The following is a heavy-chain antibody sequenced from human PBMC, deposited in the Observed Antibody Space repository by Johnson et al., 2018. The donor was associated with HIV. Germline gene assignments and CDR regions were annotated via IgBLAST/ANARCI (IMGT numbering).Heavy chain of an antibody. V-gene: IGHV3-NL1*01. CDR1: GFTFDDYG. CDR3: AQEGPLTVTTVMDAFDI. D-gene: IGHD4-17*01. CDR2: IFTGGST. J-gene: IGHJ3*02. Sequence: QEQLVESGGGVVRPGRSLILSCSSSGFTFDDYGMRWVLHAPWKVLEWVSVIFTGGSTYYADSVKGRHTISRDNSKNTRYRQMNSLRAEDTAVYYCAQEGPLTVTTVMDAFDIWGQGKMVNVSS.